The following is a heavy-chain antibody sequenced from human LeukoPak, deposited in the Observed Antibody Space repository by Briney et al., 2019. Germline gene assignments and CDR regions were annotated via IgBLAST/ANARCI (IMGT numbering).Heavy chain of an antibody. CDR1: GFSSNDYA. Sequence: PGGSLRLSCAASGFSSNDYAMHWVRQAPGKGLEWVSGIYWNSDRIDYADSVKGRFTISRDNAKNTLNLEINSLRAEDTAVYYCAKHLWRDLLWFGEGYYFGSWGQGTLVTVSS. CDR2: IYWNSDRI. J-gene: IGHJ4*02. CDR3: AKHLWRDLLWFGEGYYFGS. V-gene: IGHV3-9*02. D-gene: IGHD3-10*01.